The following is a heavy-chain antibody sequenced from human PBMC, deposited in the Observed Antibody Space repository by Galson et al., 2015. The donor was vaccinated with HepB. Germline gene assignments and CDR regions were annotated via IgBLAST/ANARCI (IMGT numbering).Heavy chain of an antibody. CDR3: ARDSYGMDV. Sequence: SLRLSCAASGFTFSNYNMHWVRRAPGKGLEWVAVIWHDGSNKYYADSVKGRFTISRDNSKNTVYLQMNSLRAEDTAVYYCARDSYGMDVWGQGTTVTVSS. CDR1: GFTFSNYN. CDR2: IWHDGSNK. J-gene: IGHJ6*02. V-gene: IGHV3-33*01.